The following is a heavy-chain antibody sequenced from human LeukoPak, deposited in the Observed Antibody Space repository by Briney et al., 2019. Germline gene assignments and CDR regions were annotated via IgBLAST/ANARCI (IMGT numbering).Heavy chain of an antibody. Sequence: SETLSLTCTVSGGSISSSSYYWGWIRQPPGKGLGWIGSIYYSGSTYYNPSLKSRVTISVDTSKNQFSLKLSSVTAADTAVYYCAREFGWELRAFDIWGQGTMVTVSS. CDR3: AREFGWELRAFDI. D-gene: IGHD1-26*01. J-gene: IGHJ3*02. CDR1: GGSISSSSYY. CDR2: IYYSGST. V-gene: IGHV4-39*02.